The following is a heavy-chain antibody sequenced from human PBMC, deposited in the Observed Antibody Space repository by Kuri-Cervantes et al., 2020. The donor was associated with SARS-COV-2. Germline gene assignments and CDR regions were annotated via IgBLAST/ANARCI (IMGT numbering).Heavy chain of an antibody. V-gene: IGHV4-38-2*01. D-gene: IGHD6-19*01. Sequence: SETLSLTCAVSGYSISSGYYWGWIRQPPGKGLEWIAIIYHSGSTYYNPSLKSRVTISVDTSKNQFSLKLSSVTAADTAVYYCARAGIGAVAGNFDYWGQGTLVTVSS. CDR2: IYHSGST. J-gene: IGHJ4*02. CDR1: GYSISSGYY. CDR3: ARAGIGAVAGNFDY.